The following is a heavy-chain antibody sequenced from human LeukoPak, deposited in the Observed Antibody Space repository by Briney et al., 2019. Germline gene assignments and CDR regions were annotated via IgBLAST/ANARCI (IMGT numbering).Heavy chain of an antibody. V-gene: IGHV3-53*01. CDR1: GFTVSSNY. CDR2: IYSGGST. Sequence: PGGSLRLSCAASGFTVSSNYMSWVSQAPGKGLEWVSVIYSGGSTYYADSVKGRFTISRDNSKNTLYLQMNSLRAEDTAVYYCARDKRDSSGFDYWGQGTLVTVSS. CDR3: ARDKRDSSGFDY. D-gene: IGHD3-22*01. J-gene: IGHJ4*02.